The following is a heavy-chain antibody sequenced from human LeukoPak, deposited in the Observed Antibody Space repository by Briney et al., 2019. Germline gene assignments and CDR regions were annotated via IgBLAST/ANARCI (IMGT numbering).Heavy chain of an antibody. CDR2: ISSSSSYI. J-gene: IGHJ4*02. CDR3: AKAVPYGSGPFDY. Sequence: PGGSLRLSCAASGFTFSSYSMNWVRQAPGKGLEWVSSISSSSSYIYYADSVKGRFTISRDNSKNTLYLQMNSLRAEDTAVYYCAKAVPYGSGPFDYWGQGTLVTVSS. V-gene: IGHV3-21*04. D-gene: IGHD3-10*01. CDR1: GFTFSSYS.